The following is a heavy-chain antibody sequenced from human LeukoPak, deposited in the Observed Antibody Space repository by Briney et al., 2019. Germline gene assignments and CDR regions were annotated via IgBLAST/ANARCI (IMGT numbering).Heavy chain of an antibody. D-gene: IGHD3-3*01. J-gene: IGHJ6*03. Sequence: GGSLRLSCAATGFTFRNAWMNWVRQAPGKGLGWVADIKQDGSEKLYVNSVRGRFTISRDNAKMSLFLQMNSLRAEDTAVYYCARDNGVVHGVYYMDVWGKGTTVTVS. CDR1: GFTFRNAW. CDR2: IKQDGSEK. V-gene: IGHV3-7*01. CDR3: ARDNGVVHGVYYMDV.